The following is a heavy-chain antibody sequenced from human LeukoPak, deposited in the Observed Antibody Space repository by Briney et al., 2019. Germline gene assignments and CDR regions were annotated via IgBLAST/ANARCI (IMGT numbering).Heavy chain of an antibody. Sequence: GASVKVSCKVSGYTLTELSMHWVRQAPGKGLEWMGGFDPEDGETIYAQKLQGRVTMTEDTSTDTAYMELSSLRSEDTAVYYCATSPGGNFDKFDYWGQGTLVTVSS. J-gene: IGHJ4*02. CDR3: ATSPGGNFDKFDY. CDR2: FDPEDGET. CDR1: GYTLTELS. V-gene: IGHV1-24*01. D-gene: IGHD4-23*01.